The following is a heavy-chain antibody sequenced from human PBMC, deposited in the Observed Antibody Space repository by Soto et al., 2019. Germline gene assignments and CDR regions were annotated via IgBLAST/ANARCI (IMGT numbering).Heavy chain of an antibody. D-gene: IGHD5-12*01. J-gene: IGHJ6*02. CDR3: ARLPTSGYHTHYYYAMDV. CDR1: GYTFYNYG. Sequence: QAQLEQSGAEVKKPGASVKVACKASGYTFYNYGITWVRQAPGHGLEWMGWISPYNDYTNYAQKIQGRVSMTTDTSTSTAFMELRSMTSDDTAVYFCARLPTSGYHTHYYYAMDVWGQGTTVTVSS. CDR2: ISPYNDYT. V-gene: IGHV1-18*01.